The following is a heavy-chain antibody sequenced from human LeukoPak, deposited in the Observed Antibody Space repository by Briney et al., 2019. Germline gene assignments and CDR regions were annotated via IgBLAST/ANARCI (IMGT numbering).Heavy chain of an antibody. CDR2: VDYNGST. CDR3: ARGFYQPFDR. V-gene: IGHV4-59*02. D-gene: IGHD2/OR15-2a*01. CDR1: GASVSSSH. J-gene: IGHJ5*02. Sequence: SETLSLTCTVSGASVSSSHWNWIRQSTMKGLEWIANVDYNGSTKYNPSLRGRGTMSLDTSKNQLHLKLESVTAADTARYYCARGFYQPFDRLGQGTPVIVST.